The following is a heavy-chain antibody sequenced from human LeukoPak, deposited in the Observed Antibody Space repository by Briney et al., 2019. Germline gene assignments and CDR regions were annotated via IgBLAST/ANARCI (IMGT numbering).Heavy chain of an antibody. V-gene: IGHV4-59*01. J-gene: IGHJ4*02. CDR2: IYYSGST. Sequence: PSETLSLTCTVSGGSISSYYWSWIRQPPGKGLEWIGYIYYSGSTNYNPSLKSRVTISVDTSKNQFSLKLSSVTAADTAVYYCAKYSGYYFSPFDYWGQGTLVTVSS. D-gene: IGHD1-26*01. CDR1: GGSISSYY. CDR3: AKYSGYYFSPFDY.